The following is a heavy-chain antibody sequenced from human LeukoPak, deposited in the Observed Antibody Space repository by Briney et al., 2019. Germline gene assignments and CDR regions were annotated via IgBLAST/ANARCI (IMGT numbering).Heavy chain of an antibody. CDR2: INHSGSS. Sequence: SETLSLTCAVYGGSCSGYNWSWIRQPPGKGLEWIGEINHSGSSNDNPSVKSRVTISVGTSKNQFSLELSSLTAADTAVYYCARGYCSSTSCYSSAFWGQGTLVTVSS. D-gene: IGHD2-2*02. CDR1: GGSCSGYN. J-gene: IGHJ4*02. CDR3: ARGYCSSTSCYSSAF. V-gene: IGHV4-34*01.